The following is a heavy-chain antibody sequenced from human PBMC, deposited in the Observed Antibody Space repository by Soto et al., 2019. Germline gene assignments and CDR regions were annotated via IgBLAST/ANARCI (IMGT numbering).Heavy chain of an antibody. CDR1: GGSISSSSYY. D-gene: IGHD5-18*01. Sequence: SETLSLTCTVSGGSISSSSYYWGWIRQPPGKGLEWIGSIYYSGSTYYNPSLKSRVTISVDTSKNQFSLKLSSVTAADTAVYYCARRERGYSYGLDYWGQGTLVTVSS. CDR3: ARRERGYSYGLDY. J-gene: IGHJ4*02. V-gene: IGHV4-39*01. CDR2: IYYSGST.